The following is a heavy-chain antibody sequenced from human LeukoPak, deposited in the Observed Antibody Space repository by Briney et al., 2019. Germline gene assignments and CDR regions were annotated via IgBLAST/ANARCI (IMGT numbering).Heavy chain of an antibody. V-gene: IGHV3-30-3*01. J-gene: IGHJ4*02. CDR1: GFTFSSYA. Sequence: GRSLRLSCAASGFTFSSYAMHWVRQAPGEGLEWVAVISYDGSNKYYADSVKGRFTISRDNSKNTLYLQMNSLRAEDTAVYYCARDQGYYDSSGPGGWGQGTLVTVSS. CDR2: ISYDGSNK. CDR3: ARDQGYYDSSGPGG. D-gene: IGHD3-22*01.